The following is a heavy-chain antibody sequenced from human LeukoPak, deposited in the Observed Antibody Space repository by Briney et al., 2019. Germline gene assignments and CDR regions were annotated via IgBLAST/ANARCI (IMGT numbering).Heavy chain of an antibody. V-gene: IGHV3-20*04. D-gene: IGHD3-22*01. CDR3: ARERLPGYHDSSERAFDI. Sequence: GGSLRLSCAASGFTFSSYAMSWVRQAPGKWLEWVSGINWNGGSTGYADSVKGRFTISRDNAKNSLYLQMNSLRAEDTALYYCARERLPGYHDSSERAFDIWGQGTMVTVSS. J-gene: IGHJ3*02. CDR1: GFTFSSYA. CDR2: INWNGGST.